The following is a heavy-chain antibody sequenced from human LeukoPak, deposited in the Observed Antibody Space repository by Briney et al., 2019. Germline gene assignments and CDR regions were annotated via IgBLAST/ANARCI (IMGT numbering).Heavy chain of an antibody. CDR3: AKSWLHYYDSSGYYLGAFDI. CDR1: GFTFSSYG. J-gene: IGHJ3*02. V-gene: IGHV3-30*18. CDR2: ISYDGSNK. Sequence: GGSLRLSCAASGFTFSSYGMHWVRQAPGKGLEWVAVISYDGSNKYYADSVKGRFTISRDNSKNTLYLQMNSLRAEDTAVYYCAKSWLHYYDSSGYYLGAFDIWGQGTMVTVSS. D-gene: IGHD3-22*01.